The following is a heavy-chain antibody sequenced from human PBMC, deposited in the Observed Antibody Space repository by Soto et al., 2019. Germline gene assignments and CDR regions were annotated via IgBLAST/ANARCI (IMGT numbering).Heavy chain of an antibody. J-gene: IGHJ4*02. CDR3: AISTGGFGGLFVVPSDY. V-gene: IGHV3-23*01. Sequence: EVQLLESGGGLVQPGGSLRLSCAACGFAYESYAMSWFRQAPGKGLEWVSGINSGGTVAHYADSVKGRFAISRDNSKNTLSLEMNSLRADDTGLYYCAISTGGFGGLFVVPSDYWGQGTLVTVSS. D-gene: IGHD3-16*02. CDR1: GFAYESYA. CDR2: INSGGTVA.